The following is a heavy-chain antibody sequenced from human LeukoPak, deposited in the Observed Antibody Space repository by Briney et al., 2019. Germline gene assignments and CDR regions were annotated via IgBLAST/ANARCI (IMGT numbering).Heavy chain of an antibody. D-gene: IGHD3-10*01. CDR3: ARDPLITMIRGVSPYYYGMDV. J-gene: IGHJ6*02. Sequence: ASVKVSCKASGYTFTSYGLNWVRQAPGQGLEWMGWINTNTGSPTYAQGFTGRFVFSLDTSASTAYLQISSLKAEDTAVYYCARDPLITMIRGVSPYYYGMDVWGQGTTVTVSS. V-gene: IGHV7-4-1*02. CDR2: INTNTGSP. CDR1: GYTFTSYG.